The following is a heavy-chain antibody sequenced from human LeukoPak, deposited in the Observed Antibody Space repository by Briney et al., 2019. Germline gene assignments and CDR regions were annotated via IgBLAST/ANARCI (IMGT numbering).Heavy chain of an antibody. CDR1: GFTFSSYA. J-gene: IGHJ4*02. CDR2: ISGSGGNT. D-gene: IGHD3-10*01. CDR3: ARDYGSGSTDD. Sequence: GGSLRLSCAASGFTFSSYAMSWVRQAPGKGLEWVSGISGSGGNTYYADSVKGRFTISRDNAKNSMYLQMNSLRAEDTAVYYCARDYGSGSTDDWGQGTLVTVSS. V-gene: IGHV3-23*01.